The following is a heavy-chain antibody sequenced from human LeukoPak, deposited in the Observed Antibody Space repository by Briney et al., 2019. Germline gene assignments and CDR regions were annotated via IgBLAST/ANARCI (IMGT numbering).Heavy chain of an antibody. J-gene: IGHJ4*02. D-gene: IGHD3-9*01. V-gene: IGHV3-13*01. Sequence: PGGSLRLSCPASGFALINYDFHWVRQTTGKGLEWVAAIDTAGETYYAGSVKGRFTISGDNVKNSLDLQMNSLRAGDTAVYYCARALLYDILSGHFHLDSWGEGSLVTVSS. CDR3: ARALLYDILSGHFHLDS. CDR1: GFALINYD. CDR2: IDTAGET.